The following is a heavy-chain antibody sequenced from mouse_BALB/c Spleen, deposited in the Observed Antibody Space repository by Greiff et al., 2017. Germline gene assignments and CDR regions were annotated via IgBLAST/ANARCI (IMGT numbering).Heavy chain of an antibody. J-gene: IGHJ4*01. CDR3: ARGGNYGNYEGAMDY. CDR1: GFTFSSYA. D-gene: IGHD2-1*01. CDR2: ISSGGST. V-gene: IGHV5-6-5*01. Sequence: EVMLVESGGGLVKPGGSLKLSCAASGFTFSSYAMSWVRQTPEKRLEWVASISSGGSTYYPDSVKGRFTISRDNARNILYLQMSSLRSEDTAMYYCARGGNYGNYEGAMDYWGQGTSVTVSS.